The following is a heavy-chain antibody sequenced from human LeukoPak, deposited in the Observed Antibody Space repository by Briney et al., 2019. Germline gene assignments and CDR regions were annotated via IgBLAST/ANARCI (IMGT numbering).Heavy chain of an antibody. CDR1: GFTFSSYD. V-gene: IGHV3-13*01. CDR3: ARGIGGSYPGDY. J-gene: IGHJ4*02. D-gene: IGHD1-26*01. Sequence: PGGSLRLSCAASGFTFSSYDMHWVRQAPGRGLEWVSAIGTAGDTYYPASVRGRFTISRENAKNSLYLQMNSLRAGDTAVYYCARGIGGSYPGDYWGQGTLVTVSS. CDR2: IGTAGDT.